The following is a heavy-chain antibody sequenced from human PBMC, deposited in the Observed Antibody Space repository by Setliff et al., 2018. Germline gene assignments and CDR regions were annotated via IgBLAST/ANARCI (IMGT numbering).Heavy chain of an antibody. CDR3: VKGSSDSRPYYFDY. V-gene: IGHV3-23*01. CDR2: ITHSGWDT. Sequence: SLRLSCAASGFTFWSYAMSWVRQAPGKGLEWISAITHSGWDTYHADSVKGRFTISRANSQNTLFLQMNSLRVEDTAVYFCVKGSSDSRPYYFDYWGQGMLVTVSS. D-gene: IGHD2-2*01. J-gene: IGHJ4*02. CDR1: GFTFWSYA.